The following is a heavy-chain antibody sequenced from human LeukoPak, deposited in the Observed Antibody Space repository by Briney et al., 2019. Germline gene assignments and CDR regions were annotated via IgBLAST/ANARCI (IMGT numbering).Heavy chain of an antibody. CDR1: GFTFSSYS. D-gene: IGHD5-18*01. CDR2: ISSSSSYI. V-gene: IGHV3-21*01. CDR3: ARVRPAMVLDDAFDI. Sequence: PGGSLRLSCAASGFTFSSYSMNWVRQAPGKGLEWVSSISSSSSYIYYADSVKGRFTISRDNAKNSLYLQMNSLRAEDTAVYYCARVRPAMVLDDAFDIWGQGTMVTVSS. J-gene: IGHJ3*02.